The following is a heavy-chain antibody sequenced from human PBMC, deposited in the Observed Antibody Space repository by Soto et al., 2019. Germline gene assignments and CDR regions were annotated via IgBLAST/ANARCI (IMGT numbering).Heavy chain of an antibody. CDR3: ARVRATDYEIDY. D-gene: IGHD4-17*01. V-gene: IGHV3-7*03. CDR2: IKRDGSEK. J-gene: IGHJ4*02. Sequence: GGSRRLSCTASGFMFGGYWMTWVRHVPGKGLQWVANIKRDGSEKYYVDFVKGRFTISRDNADNSVFLDMNNLRVDDTATYYCARVRATDYEIDYWGQGALVTVSS. CDR1: GFMFGGYW.